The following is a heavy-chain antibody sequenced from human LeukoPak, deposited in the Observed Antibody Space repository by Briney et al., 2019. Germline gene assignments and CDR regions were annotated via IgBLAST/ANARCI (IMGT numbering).Heavy chain of an antibody. D-gene: IGHD5-24*01. CDR2: ISWNSGSM. V-gene: IGHV3-9*01. CDR1: GFTFDDYA. J-gene: IGHJ4*02. Sequence: PGRSLRLSCAASGFTFDDYAMHWVRQAPGKGLEWVSGISWNSGSMGYADSVKGRFTISRDNAKNSLYLQMNSLRAEDTALYYCAKGLQLLGGFDYWGQGTLVTVSS. CDR3: AKGLQLLGGFDY.